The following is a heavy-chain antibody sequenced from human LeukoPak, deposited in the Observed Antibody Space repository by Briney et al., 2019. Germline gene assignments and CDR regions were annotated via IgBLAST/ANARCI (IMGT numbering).Heavy chain of an antibody. J-gene: IGHJ4*02. CDR3: AQRRGAAAGTDY. Sequence: PSETLSLTCAAYGGSFSGYYWSWIRQPPGKGLEWIGEINHSGSTNYNPSLKSRVTISVDTSKNQFSLKLSSVTAADTAVYYCAQRRGAAAGTDYWGQGTLVTVSS. D-gene: IGHD6-13*01. CDR1: GGSFSGYY. CDR2: INHSGST. V-gene: IGHV4-34*01.